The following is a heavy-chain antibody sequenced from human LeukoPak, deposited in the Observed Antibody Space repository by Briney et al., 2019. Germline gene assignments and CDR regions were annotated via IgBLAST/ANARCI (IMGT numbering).Heavy chain of an antibody. CDR3: ASGYYYDGTRY. D-gene: IGHD3-22*01. CDR1: GGSFSGYY. Sequence: PSETLSLTCAVYGGSFSGYYWSWIRQPPGKGLEWIGEINHSGSTNYNPSLKSRVTISVDTSKNQFSLELSSVTAADTAVYYCASGYYYDGTRYWGQGTLVTVPS. CDR2: INHSGST. V-gene: IGHV4-34*01. J-gene: IGHJ4*02.